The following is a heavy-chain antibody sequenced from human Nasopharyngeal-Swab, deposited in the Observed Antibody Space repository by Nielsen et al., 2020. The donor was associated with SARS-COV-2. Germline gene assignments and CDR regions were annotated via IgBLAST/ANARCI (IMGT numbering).Heavy chain of an antibody. Sequence: GGSLRLSCAASGFTFSSYGMHWVRQAPGKGLEWVAVISYDGSNKYYADSVKGRFTISRDNSKNTLYLQMNSLRAEDTAVYYCARAAGGDYYYYGMDVWGQGTTVTVSS. V-gene: IGHV3-30*03. J-gene: IGHJ6*02. CDR3: ARAAGGDYYYYGMDV. D-gene: IGHD3-10*01. CDR1: GFTFSSYG. CDR2: ISYDGSNK.